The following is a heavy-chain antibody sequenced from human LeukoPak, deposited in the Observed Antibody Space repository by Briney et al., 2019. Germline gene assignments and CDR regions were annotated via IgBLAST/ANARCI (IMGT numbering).Heavy chain of an antibody. CDR2: VYYSGTT. D-gene: IGHD5-18*01. V-gene: IGHV4-59*08. J-gene: IGHJ4*02. Sequence: SETLSLTCTVSGGFISSFYCSWIRQPSGKGLEWIGYVYYSGTTNYNPSLKSRVTISSDTSKNQFSLRLSSVTAADTAVYYCARGTVDTAIDTWGQGALVTVSS. CDR3: ARGTVDTAIDT. CDR1: GGFISSFY.